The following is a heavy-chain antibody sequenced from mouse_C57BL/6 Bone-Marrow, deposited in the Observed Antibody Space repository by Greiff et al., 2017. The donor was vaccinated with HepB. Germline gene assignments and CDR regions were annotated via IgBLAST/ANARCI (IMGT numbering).Heavy chain of an antibody. Sequence: QVHVKQSGAELARPGASVKLSCKASGYTFTSYGISWVKQRTGQGLEWIGEIYPRSGNTYYNEKFKGKATLTADKSSSTAYMELRSLTSEDSAVYFCARFSKRAWFAYWGQGTLVTVSA. V-gene: IGHV1-81*01. J-gene: IGHJ3*01. CDR1: GYTFTSYG. CDR3: ARFSKRAWFAY. D-gene: IGHD3-1*01. CDR2: IYPRSGNT.